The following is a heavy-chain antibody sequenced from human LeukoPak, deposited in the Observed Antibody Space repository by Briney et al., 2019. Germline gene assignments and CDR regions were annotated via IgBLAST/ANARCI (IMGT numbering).Heavy chain of an antibody. CDR3: ARRTIFGVVRY. Sequence: PSETLSLTCAVYGGSFSGYYWSWIRQPPGKGLEWIGEINHSGSTNYNPSLKSRVTISVDTSKNQFSLELSSVTAADTAVYYCARRTIFGVVRYWGQGTLVTVSS. CDR1: GGSFSGYY. CDR2: INHSGST. J-gene: IGHJ4*02. V-gene: IGHV4-34*01. D-gene: IGHD3-3*01.